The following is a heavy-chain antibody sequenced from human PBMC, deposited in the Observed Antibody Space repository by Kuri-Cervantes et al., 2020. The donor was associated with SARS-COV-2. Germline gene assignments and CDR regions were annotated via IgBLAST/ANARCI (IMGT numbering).Heavy chain of an antibody. CDR1: GFTFSSFA. D-gene: IGHD2/OR15-2a*01. CDR3: AKVGLSFDY. V-gene: IGHV3-23*01. CDR2: ISGSGVGT. J-gene: IGHJ4*02. Sequence: GESLKISCAASGFTFSSFAMSWVRQAPGKGLEWVSSISGSGVGTYYADSLKGRFTISRDNSKNTLYLQMYSLRAEDSALYYCAKVGLSFDYWGQGTLVTVSS.